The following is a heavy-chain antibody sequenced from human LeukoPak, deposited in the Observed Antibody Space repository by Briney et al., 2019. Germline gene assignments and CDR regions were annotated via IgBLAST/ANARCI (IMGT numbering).Heavy chain of an antibody. J-gene: IGHJ1*01. Sequence: GGSLRLSCAASGFTFSSYSMNWVRQAPGKGLEWVSAISGSGGSTYYADSVKGRFTISRDNSKNTLYLQMNSLRAEDTAVYYCAKWRNSGSYYFAEYFHHWGQGTVVGVSS. CDR1: GFTFSSYS. CDR2: ISGSGGST. D-gene: IGHD1-26*01. CDR3: AKWRNSGSYYFAEYFHH. V-gene: IGHV3-23*01.